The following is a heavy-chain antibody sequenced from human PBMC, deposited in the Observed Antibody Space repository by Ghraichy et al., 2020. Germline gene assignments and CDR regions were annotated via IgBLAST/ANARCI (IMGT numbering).Heavy chain of an antibody. CDR2: ITGSGGDT. D-gene: IGHD4-11*01. J-gene: IGHJ4*02. CDR1: RFTFSTYA. CDR3: AKKPAGARGSNYYFDY. Sequence: GGSLRLSCTASRFTFSTYAMTWVRQAPGKGLECVSGITGSGGDTYYADSVKGRFTISRDNSKNTLYLQMNSLRAEDTAVYYCAKKPAGARGSNYYFDYWGQGTLVTVSS. V-gene: IGHV3-23*01.